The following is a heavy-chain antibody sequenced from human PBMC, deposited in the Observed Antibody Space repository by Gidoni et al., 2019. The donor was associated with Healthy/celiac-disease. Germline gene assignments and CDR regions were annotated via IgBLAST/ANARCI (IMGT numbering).Heavy chain of an antibody. J-gene: IGHJ4*02. Sequence: EVQLVESGGGLVQPGRSLRLSCAYSGFTFDDYAMHWFRQAPGKGLECVSGISWNSGSIGYADSVKGRFTISRDNAKNSLYLQMNSLRAEDTALYYCAKDIGVMPRTFDYWGQGTLVTVSS. CDR2: ISWNSGSI. CDR1: GFTFDDYA. CDR3: AKDIGVMPRTFDY. V-gene: IGHV3-9*01. D-gene: IGHD2-21*01.